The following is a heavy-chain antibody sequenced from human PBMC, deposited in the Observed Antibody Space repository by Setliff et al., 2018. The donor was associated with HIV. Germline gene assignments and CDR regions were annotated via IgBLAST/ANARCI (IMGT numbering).Heavy chain of an antibody. D-gene: IGHD3-16*01. J-gene: IGHJ3*01. CDR1: GYTFTSYD. V-gene: IGHV1-8*02. CDR2: MNPNSDNT. CDR3: AKESFKGDMSTAGGDGFDV. Sequence: ASVKVSCKASGYTFTSYDINWVRQATGQGLEWMGWMNPNSDNTAYAQKFQGRLTMTRNTSTGTVYMELSSLRSEDTALYYCAKESFKGDMSTAGGDGFDVWGQGTMVTVSS.